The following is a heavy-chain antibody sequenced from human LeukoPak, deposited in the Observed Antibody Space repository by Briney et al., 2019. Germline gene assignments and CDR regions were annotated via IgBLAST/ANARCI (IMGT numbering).Heavy chain of an antibody. D-gene: IGHD2-2*01. CDR1: GFTFSSYA. CDR2: ISGSSCIT. V-gene: IGHV3-23*01. J-gene: IGHJ4*02. CDR3: ARNPILGYCSSTSCYVFDY. Sequence: GSLTLSCAASGFTFSSYAMSWVRQAQGKGLEWVSAISGSSCITSYPVSVNRRFTLSRDNSKNTLYLQMNSLRAEDTAVYYCARNPILGYCSSTSCYVFDYWGRGTLVTVSS.